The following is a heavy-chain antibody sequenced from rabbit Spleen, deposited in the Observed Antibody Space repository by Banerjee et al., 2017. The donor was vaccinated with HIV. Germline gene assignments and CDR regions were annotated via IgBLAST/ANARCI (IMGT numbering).Heavy chain of an antibody. CDR3: ARDTSSSFSSYGMDL. CDR1: GFSFSISSY. CDR2: IDAGSSGFT. J-gene: IGHJ6*01. Sequence: QEQLVESGGGLVKPEGSLKLSCTASGFSFSISSYMCWVRQAPGKGLEWIACIDAGSSGFTYFATWAKGRFTISKISSTTVTLQMTRLTAADTATYFCARDTSSSFSSYGMDLWGPGTLVTVS. D-gene: IGHD1-1*01. V-gene: IGHV1S45*01.